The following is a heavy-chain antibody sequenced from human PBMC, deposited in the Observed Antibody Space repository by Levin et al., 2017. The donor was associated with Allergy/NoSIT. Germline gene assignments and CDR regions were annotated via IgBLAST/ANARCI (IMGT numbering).Heavy chain of an antibody. CDR3: ARDPTYQNWFQP. CDR1: GGSISISSYY. D-gene: IGHD2-2*01. J-gene: IGHJ5*02. CDR2: IYYSGTT. Sequence: SETLSLTCTVSGGSISISSYYWVWIRQPPGKGLEWIGSIYYSGTTYYNPSLKSRVTISVDPSKTQFSLNLTSVTAADTAAYYCARDPTYQNWFQPWGQGTLVTVSS. V-gene: IGHV4-39*07.